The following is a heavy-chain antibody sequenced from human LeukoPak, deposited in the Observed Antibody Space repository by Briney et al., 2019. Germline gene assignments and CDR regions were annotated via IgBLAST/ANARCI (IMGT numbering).Heavy chain of an antibody. V-gene: IGHV3-30*02. CDR3: VKGKDLYGALDI. CDR2: IRYNEDTK. D-gene: IGHD3-16*01. J-gene: IGHJ3*02. Sequence: PGGSLRLSCAASGFGFSGTGMHWVRQSPGKGLEWVAFIRYNEDTKAYADSVEGRFTISRDNSKNTLNLQMNSLRVDDTAVYYCVKGKDLYGALDIWGQGTMVTVSS. CDR1: GFGFSGTG.